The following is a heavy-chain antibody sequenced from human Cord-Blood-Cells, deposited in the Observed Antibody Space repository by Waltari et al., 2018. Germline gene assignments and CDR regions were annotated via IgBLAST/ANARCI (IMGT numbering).Heavy chain of an antibody. CDR2: INHSGST. D-gene: IGHD3-22*01. V-gene: IGHV4-34*01. Sequence: QVQLQQWGAGLLKPSETLSLTCPVCVASCRGYYWSGLGQPPGKGLEWIGEINHSGSTNYNPSLKSRVTISVDTSKNQFSLKLSSVTAADTAVYYCARHYYYDSSGYYYWFDPWGQGTLVTVSS. CDR1: VASCRGYY. J-gene: IGHJ5*02. CDR3: ARHYYYDSSGYYYWFDP.